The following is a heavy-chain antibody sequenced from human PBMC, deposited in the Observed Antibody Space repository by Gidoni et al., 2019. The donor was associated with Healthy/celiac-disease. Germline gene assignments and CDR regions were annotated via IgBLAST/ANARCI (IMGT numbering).Heavy chain of an antibody. D-gene: IGHD1-26*01. J-gene: IGHJ3*02. CDR3: ATTSFLVPGATTYDAFDI. CDR2: FDPEDGET. CDR1: GNTLPEFS. V-gene: IGHV1-24*01. Sequence: QVQLVQSGAAGTKPGASVKVSCKSSGNTLPEFSMYRVGQAPGKGLEWMGGFDPEDGETIYAQKFQSRVTMTEDTSTDTAYMELSSLRSEDTAVYYCATTSFLVPGATTYDAFDIWGQGTMVTVSS.